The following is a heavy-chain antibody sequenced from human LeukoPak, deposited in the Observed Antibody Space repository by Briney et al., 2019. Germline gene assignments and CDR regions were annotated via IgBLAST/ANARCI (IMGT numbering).Heavy chain of an antibody. CDR2: INHSGST. D-gene: IGHD6-6*01. CDR3: ARGVSSSSPPPTLDY. J-gene: IGHJ4*02. V-gene: IGHV4-34*01. Sequence: KSSETLSLTCADYGGSFSGYYWSWIRQPPGKGLEWIGEINHSGSTNYNPSLKGRVTISVDTSKNQFSLKLSSVTAADTAVYYCARGVSSSSPPPTLDYWGQGTLVTVSS. CDR1: GGSFSGYY.